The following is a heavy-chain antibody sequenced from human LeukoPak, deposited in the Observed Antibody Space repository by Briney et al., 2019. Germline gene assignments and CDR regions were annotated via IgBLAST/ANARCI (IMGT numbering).Heavy chain of an antibody. CDR3: ARVSEQYTYSSSRGYFDY. J-gene: IGHJ4*02. CDR1: GFTFSSYA. Sequence: GGSLRLSCAASGFTFSSYAMSWVRQAPGKGLEWVSAISGSGGSTYYADSVKGRFTISRDNSKNSLYLQMNSLRAEDTAVYYCARVSEQYTYSSSRGYFDYWGQGTLVTVSS. CDR2: ISGSGGST. V-gene: IGHV3-23*01. D-gene: IGHD6-13*01.